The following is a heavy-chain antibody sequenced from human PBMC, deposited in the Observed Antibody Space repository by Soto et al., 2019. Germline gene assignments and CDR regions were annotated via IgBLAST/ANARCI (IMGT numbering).Heavy chain of an antibody. D-gene: IGHD4-4*01. CDR3: AVTPFFNWFDP. Sequence: SETLSLTCTVSGGSISSSSYYWGWIRQPPGKGLEWIGSIYYSGSTYYNPSLKSRVTISVDTSKNQFSLKLSSVTAADTAVYYCAVTPFFNWFDPWGQGTLVTVSS. CDR2: IYYSGST. J-gene: IGHJ5*02. CDR1: GGSISSSSYY. V-gene: IGHV4-39*01.